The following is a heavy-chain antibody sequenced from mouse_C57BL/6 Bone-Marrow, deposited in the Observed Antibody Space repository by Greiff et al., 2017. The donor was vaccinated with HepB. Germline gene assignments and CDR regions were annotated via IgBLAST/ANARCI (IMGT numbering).Heavy chain of an antibody. CDR3: ARDYRVAY. CDR1: GYSFPGYY. J-gene: IGHJ3*01. D-gene: IGHD2-4*01. CDR2: INPSTGGT. V-gene: IGHV1-42*01. Sequence: EVQLQQSGPELVKPGASVKISCKASGYSFPGYYLNWVKQSPEKSLEWIGEINPSTGGTTYNQKFKAKATLTVDKSSSTAYMQLKSLTSEDSAVYYCARDYRVAYWGQGTLVTVAA.